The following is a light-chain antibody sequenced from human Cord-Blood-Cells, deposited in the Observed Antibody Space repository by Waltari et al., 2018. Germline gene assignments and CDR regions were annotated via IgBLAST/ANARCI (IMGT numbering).Light chain of an antibody. CDR1: SSDVGGYNY. J-gene: IGLJ3*02. Sequence: QSALTHPASVSGSPGQSSTISCTGTSSDVGGYNYVSWYQQHPGKAPKLMIYDVSKRPSGVSNRFSGSKSGNTASLTISGLQAEDEADYYCSSYTSSSTWVFGGGTKLTVL. CDR3: SSYTSSSTWV. V-gene: IGLV2-14*01. CDR2: DVS.